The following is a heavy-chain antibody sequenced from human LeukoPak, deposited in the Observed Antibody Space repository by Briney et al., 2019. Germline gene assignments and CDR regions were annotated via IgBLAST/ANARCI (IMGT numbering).Heavy chain of an antibody. CDR2: IYFSGST. J-gene: IGHJ5*02. V-gene: IGHV4-61*01. D-gene: IGHD5-24*01. CDR1: GGSVSSGTYY. Sequence: SETLSLTCDVSGGSVSSGTYYWSWIRQPPGKGLEWIGYIYFSGSTSYNPSLKSRLTISIDTSKNQFSLNMRSVTAADTAIYYCARRQQTGGDNGLHNWFDPWGQGTLVIVSS. CDR3: ARRQQTGGDNGLHNWFDP.